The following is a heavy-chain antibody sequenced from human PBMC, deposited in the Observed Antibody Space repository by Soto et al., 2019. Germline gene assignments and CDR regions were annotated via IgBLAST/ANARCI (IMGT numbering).Heavy chain of an antibody. V-gene: IGHV3-9*01. J-gene: IGHJ6*03. CDR2: ISWNSGSI. Sequence: GGSLRLSCAASGFTFDDYAMHWVRQAPGKGLEWVSGISWNSGSIGYADSVKGRFTISRDNAKNSLYLQMNSLRAEDTALYYCAKGPDLYSSDDYYYYYMDVWGKGTTVTVSS. CDR3: AKGPDLYSSDDYYYYYMDV. CDR1: GFTFDDYA. D-gene: IGHD5-18*01.